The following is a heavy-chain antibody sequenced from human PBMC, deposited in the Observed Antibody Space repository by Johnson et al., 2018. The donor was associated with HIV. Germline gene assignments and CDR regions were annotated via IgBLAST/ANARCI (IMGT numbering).Heavy chain of an antibody. J-gene: IGHJ3*02. D-gene: IGHD1-26*01. CDR2: ITGSGGNT. CDR3: ARGEGGTYLPDAFDI. CDR1: GFAFSNYA. Sequence: MLLVESGGGLVQPGGSLRLSCAASGFAFSNYAMTWVRQAPGKGLEWVSSITGSGGNTYDADSVKGRFTISRDNSKNTLYLQMNSLRAEDTAVYYCARGEGGTYLPDAFDIWGQGTMVTVSS. V-gene: IGHV3-23*04.